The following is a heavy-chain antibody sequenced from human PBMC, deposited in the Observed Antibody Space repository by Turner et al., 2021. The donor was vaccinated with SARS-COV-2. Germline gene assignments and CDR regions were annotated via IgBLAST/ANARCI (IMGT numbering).Heavy chain of an antibody. J-gene: IGHJ6*02. D-gene: IGHD6-19*01. CDR1: GYTFTSDG. V-gene: IGHV1-18*01. CDR3: ATVFAVAGLSYGMDV. Sequence: QVQLVQSGAEVKKPGASVKVSCKTSGYTFTSDGISWVRQAPGQGLEWMGWISAYNGNTNYAQKLQGRVTMTSDTSTSTAYMELRSLRSDDTAVYYCATVFAVAGLSYGMDVWGQGTTVTVSS. CDR2: ISAYNGNT.